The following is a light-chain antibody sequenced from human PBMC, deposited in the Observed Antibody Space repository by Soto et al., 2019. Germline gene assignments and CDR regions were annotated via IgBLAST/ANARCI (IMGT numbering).Light chain of an antibody. V-gene: IGKV1-5*03. CDR2: KAS. CDR1: ESISGW. CDR3: QQYTSYPRT. J-gene: IGKJ1*01. Sequence: DIQMTQSPSTLSASVGDRVTITCRASESISGWLAWYQQKPGKAPKLVMFKASTLESGVPSRFRGSGSGTEFTLSISSLQPDDFAIYYCQQYTSYPRTFGQGTKVEIK.